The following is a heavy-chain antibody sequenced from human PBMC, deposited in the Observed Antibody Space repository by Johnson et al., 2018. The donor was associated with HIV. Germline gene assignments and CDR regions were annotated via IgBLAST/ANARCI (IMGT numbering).Heavy chain of an antibody. D-gene: IGHD1-1*01. CDR3: AKDRGLERRERAFDI. CDR2: ISWNSGSI. V-gene: IGHV3-9*01. J-gene: IGHJ3*02. Sequence: VQLVESGGGLVQPGRSLRLSCAASGFTFDDYAMHWVRQAPGKGLEWVPGISWNSGSIGYADSVKGRFTISRDNAKNSLYLQMNSLRAEDTALYYCAKDRGLERRERAFDIWGQGTMVTVSS. CDR1: GFTFDDYA.